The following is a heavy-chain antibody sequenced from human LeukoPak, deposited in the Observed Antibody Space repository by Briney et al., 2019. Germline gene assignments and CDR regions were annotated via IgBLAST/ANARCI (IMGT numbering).Heavy chain of an antibody. V-gene: IGHV4-39*02. Sequence: SETLSLTCTVSGGSIFSSNSYWGWIRQPPGKGLEWIGSIYYSGNTYYNASLKSRVTISVDTSKNQFSLNLSSVTAADTAVYYCARDRPGNYFDYWGQGTLLTVSS. CDR3: ARDRPGNYFDY. D-gene: IGHD1-1*01. CDR1: GGSIFSSNSY. J-gene: IGHJ4*02. CDR2: IYYSGNT.